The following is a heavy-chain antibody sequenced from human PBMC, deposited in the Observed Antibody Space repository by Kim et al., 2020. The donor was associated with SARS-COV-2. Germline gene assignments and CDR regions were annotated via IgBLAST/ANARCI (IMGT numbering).Heavy chain of an antibody. D-gene: IGHD2-15*01. CDR2: LSWNSGSI. CDR3: ANPGDRVCSGGSCSSEYMDV. V-gene: IGHV3-9*01. J-gene: IGHJ6*03. CDR1: GFTFGDYA. Sequence: GGSLRLSCAASGFTFGDYAMHWVRQAPGKGLEWVSGLSWNSGSIGYADSVKGRFTISRDNAKNSLYLQMNSLRAEDTALYYCANPGDRVCSGGSCSSEYMDVWGKGTTVTVSS.